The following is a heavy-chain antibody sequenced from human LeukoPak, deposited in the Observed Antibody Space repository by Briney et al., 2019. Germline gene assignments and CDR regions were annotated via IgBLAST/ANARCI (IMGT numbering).Heavy chain of an antibody. J-gene: IGHJ4*02. Sequence: SETLSLTCTVSGGSISSGGYYWSWIRQHPGKGLEWIGYIYYSGSTYYNPSLKSRVTISVDTSKNQFSLKLSSVTAAGTAVYYCARGSGYGFSYWGQGTLVTVSS. CDR2: IYYSGST. D-gene: IGHD5-18*01. CDR3: ARGSGYGFSY. V-gene: IGHV4-31*03. CDR1: GGSISSGGYY.